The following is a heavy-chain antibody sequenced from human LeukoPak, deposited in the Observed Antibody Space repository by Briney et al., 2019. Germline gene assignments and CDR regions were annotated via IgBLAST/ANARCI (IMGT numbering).Heavy chain of an antibody. V-gene: IGHV3-73*01. CDR2: IRSKANSYAT. CDR1: GFTFSGSA. D-gene: IGHD2/OR15-2a*01. J-gene: IGHJ3*02. CDR3: ARVSILIVPYYAFDI. Sequence: GGSLRLSCAASGFTFSGSAMHWVRQASGEGLEWVGRIRSKANSYATAYAASVKGRFTISRDDSKNTAYLQMNSLKTEDTAVYYCARVSILIVPYYAFDIWGQGTMVTVSS.